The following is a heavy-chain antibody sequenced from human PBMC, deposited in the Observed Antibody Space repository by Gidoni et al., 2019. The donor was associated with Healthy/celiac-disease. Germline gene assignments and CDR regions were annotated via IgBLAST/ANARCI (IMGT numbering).Heavy chain of an antibody. J-gene: IGHJ4*02. CDR2: ISYDGSNK. Sequence: QVQLVESGGGVVQPGRSLRPPRPASGFPFISYALHWLRQAPGKGLEWVEVISYDGSNKYYADSVKGRFTISRDNSKNTLYLQMNSLRAEDTAVYYCARDPRKRNTMVQGVIIYYFDYWGQGTLVTVSS. CDR3: ARDPRKRNTMVQGVIIYYFDY. D-gene: IGHD3-10*01. V-gene: IGHV3-30*04. CDR1: GFPFISYA.